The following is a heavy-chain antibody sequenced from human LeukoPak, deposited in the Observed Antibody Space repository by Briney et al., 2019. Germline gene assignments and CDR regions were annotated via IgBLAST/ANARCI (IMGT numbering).Heavy chain of an antibody. CDR2: INAGNGNT. V-gene: IGHV1-3*01. CDR3: ARPLGDSYIFDY. D-gene: IGHD3-10*01. Sequence: ASVKVSCKASGYTFTSYAMHWVRQAPGQRLEWMGWINAGNGNTKYSQKFQGRVTITRDTSASTAYMELSSLRSEDTAVYYCARPLGDSYIFDYWGQGTLVTVSS. J-gene: IGHJ4*02. CDR1: GYTFTSYA.